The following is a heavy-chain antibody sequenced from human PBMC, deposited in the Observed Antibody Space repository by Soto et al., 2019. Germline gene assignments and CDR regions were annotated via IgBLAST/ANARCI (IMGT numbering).Heavy chain of an antibody. J-gene: IGHJ4*02. V-gene: IGHV4-59*08. D-gene: IGHD3-16*01. CDR2: IYYSGST. CDR1: GGSISSYY. Sequence: QVQLQESGPGLVKPSETLCLTCTVSGGSISSYYWSWIRQPRGKGLEWIGYIYYSGSTNYNPSLKSRVTIPVAPSKTRSPRRRTPTTAAATAGNDGARLNNVSGGTYFDYWGQGTLVTVPP. CDR3: ARLNNVSGGTYFDY.